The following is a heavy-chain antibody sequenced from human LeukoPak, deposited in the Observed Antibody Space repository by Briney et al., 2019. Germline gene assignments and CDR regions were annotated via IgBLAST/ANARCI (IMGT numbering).Heavy chain of an antibody. CDR2: ISYSGNT. CDR3: AREGPLLHPRHDAFDI. V-gene: IGHV4-39*07. J-gene: IGHJ3*02. CDR1: GGSISSTNYY. D-gene: IGHD3-10*01. Sequence: SETLSLTCNVSGGSISSTNYYWGWIRQPPGKGLEWIGSISYSGNTDYNPSLKSRVTMSVDTSKNQFSLKLSSVTAADTAVYYCAREGPLLHPRHDAFDIWGQGTMVTVSS.